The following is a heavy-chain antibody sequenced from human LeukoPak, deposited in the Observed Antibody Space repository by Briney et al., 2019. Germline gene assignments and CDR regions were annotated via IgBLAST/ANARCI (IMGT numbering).Heavy chain of an antibody. D-gene: IGHD2-2*01. CDR1: GFTLSSYS. Sequence: GGSLRLSCAASGFTLSSYSMNWVRQAPGKGLEWVSSISSSSSYIYYADSVKGRFTISRDNAKNSLYLQMNSLRAEDTAVYYCARDRYQLLYFDYWGQGTLVTVSS. CDR3: ARDRYQLLYFDY. CDR2: ISSSSSYI. V-gene: IGHV3-21*01. J-gene: IGHJ4*02.